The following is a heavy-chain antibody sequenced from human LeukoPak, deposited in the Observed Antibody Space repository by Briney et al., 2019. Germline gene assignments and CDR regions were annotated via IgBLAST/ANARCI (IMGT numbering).Heavy chain of an antibody. CDR2: IYYSGST. J-gene: IGHJ4*02. CDR3: EQQGRFGVVITFDY. CDR1: GGSISSSSYY. V-gene: IGHV4-39*01. Sequence: SETLSLTCTISGGSISSSSYYWGWIRQPPGKGLEWIGSIYYSGSTYYNPSLKSRVTISVDTSKNQFSLKLSSVTAADTAVYYCEQQGRFGVVITFDYWGQGTLVTVSS. D-gene: IGHD3-3*01.